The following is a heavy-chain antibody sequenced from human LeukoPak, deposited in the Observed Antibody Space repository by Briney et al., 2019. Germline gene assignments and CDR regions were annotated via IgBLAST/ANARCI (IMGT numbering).Heavy chain of an antibody. CDR3: ARVFLICSGGSCYEVFDY. D-gene: IGHD2-15*01. CDR2: INPNSGGT. V-gene: IGHV1-2*02. Sequence: ASVKVSCKASEYTFTDYYMHWVRQAPGQGLEWMGWINPNSGGTNYAQKFQGRVTMTRDTSISTAYMELSSLRSEDTAVYYCARVFLICSGGSCYEVFDYWGQGTLVTVSS. CDR1: EYTFTDYY. J-gene: IGHJ4*02.